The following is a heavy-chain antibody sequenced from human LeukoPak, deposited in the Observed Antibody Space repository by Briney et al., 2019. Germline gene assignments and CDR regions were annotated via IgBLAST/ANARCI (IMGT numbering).Heavy chain of an antibody. Sequence: SVKVSCKASGGTFSSYAINWVRQAPGQGPEWMGGINPIFGRANYAQKFQGRVTMTTDESTSTAYMELSSLRSEDTAVYYCARVFARSGEISGSYFYYWGQGTRVTVSS. D-gene: IGHD1-26*01. V-gene: IGHV1-69*05. CDR1: GGTFSSYA. CDR2: INPIFGRA. CDR3: ARVFARSGEISGSYFYY. J-gene: IGHJ4*02.